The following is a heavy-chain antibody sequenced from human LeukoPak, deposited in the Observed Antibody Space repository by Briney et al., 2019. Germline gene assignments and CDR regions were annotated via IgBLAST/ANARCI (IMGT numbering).Heavy chain of an antibody. CDR3: VLMAGY. CDR1: GGSMTSYC. J-gene: IGHJ4*02. CDR2: ISASGST. Sequence: SETLSLTCGVSGGSMTSYCWSWIRQAPGKGLEWIGYISASGSTNYNPSLGSRLTISMDTSKNQFSLKLTSVTAADTAVYYCVLMAGYWGQGTLVTVSS. V-gene: IGHV4-4*08. D-gene: IGHD3-16*01.